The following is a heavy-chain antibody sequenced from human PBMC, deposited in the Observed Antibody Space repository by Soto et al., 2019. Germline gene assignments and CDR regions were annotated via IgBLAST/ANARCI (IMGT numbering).Heavy chain of an antibody. V-gene: IGHV5-51*01. CDR3: AKYQLQYAFDI. CDR2: INPVDSDT. CDR1: GYSFSNSY. Sequence: AASVQVSCKAYGYSFSNSYVVWVRQMPGKGLEWMGIINPVDSDTRYSPSFQGQVTISVDKSISTAYLQWSSLKASDTAMYYCAKYQLQYAFDIWGQGTMVTVSS. D-gene: IGHD2-2*01. J-gene: IGHJ3*02.